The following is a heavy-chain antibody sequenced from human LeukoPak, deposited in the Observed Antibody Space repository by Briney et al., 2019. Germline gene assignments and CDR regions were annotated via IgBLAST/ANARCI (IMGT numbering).Heavy chain of an antibody. Sequence: SVTLSLTGTVSGGSISGYYWGWIAQPPGKGWEGCVNIYYSGSTNYNPYLKSRLTIAVDTSKNQFSLKLSSVTAADTAVYYCARGHSGMVRGVIITMGAFDIWGQGTMVTVSS. CDR3: ARGHSGMVRGVIITMGAFDI. V-gene: IGHV4-59*01. J-gene: IGHJ3*02. CDR1: GGSISGYY. CDR2: IYYSGST. D-gene: IGHD3-10*01.